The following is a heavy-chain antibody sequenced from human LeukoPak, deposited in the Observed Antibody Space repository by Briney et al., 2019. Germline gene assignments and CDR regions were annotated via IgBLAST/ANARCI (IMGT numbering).Heavy chain of an antibody. CDR3: ARLKGPTDFLLASIDP. J-gene: IGHJ5*02. D-gene: IGHD5-12*01. Sequence: SETLSLTCTVSGCSMSSYYWSWIRQPPGQGLEWIGYIYTGGSTNYNPSLKSRVTISVDTSKNEFSLKLSSVTAADTAVYYCARLKGPTDFLLASIDPWGQGTLVTVSS. CDR1: GCSMSSYY. V-gene: IGHV4-4*09. CDR2: IYTGGST.